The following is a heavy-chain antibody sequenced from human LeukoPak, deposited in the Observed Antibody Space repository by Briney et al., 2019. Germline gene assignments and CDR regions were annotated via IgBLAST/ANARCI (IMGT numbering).Heavy chain of an antibody. J-gene: IGHJ3*02. V-gene: IGHV3-23*01. CDR3: ARGSKSDFWSGYADAFDI. CDR1: GFTFSSYA. CDR2: ISGSGGST. Sequence: GGSLRLSCAASGFTFSSYAMSWVRQAPGKGLEWVSAISGSGGSTYYADSVKGRFTISRDNSKNTLYLQMNSLRAEDTAVYYCARGSKSDFWSGYADAFDIWGQGTMVTVSS. D-gene: IGHD3-3*01.